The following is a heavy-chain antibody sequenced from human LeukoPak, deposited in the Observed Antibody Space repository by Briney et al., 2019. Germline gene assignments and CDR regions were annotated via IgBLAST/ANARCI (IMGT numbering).Heavy chain of an antibody. Sequence: ASVKVSCKASGYTFTGYFMHWARQAPGQGLEWMGWIIPNSGGTSYLQNFQGRVTMTRDTSISTAYMDLSRLRSDDTAVYYCARGRPGDYVDYWGQGTLVPVSS. D-gene: IGHD6-25*01. J-gene: IGHJ4*02. CDR3: ARGRPGDYVDY. CDR1: GYTFTGYF. CDR2: IIPNSGGT. V-gene: IGHV1-2*02.